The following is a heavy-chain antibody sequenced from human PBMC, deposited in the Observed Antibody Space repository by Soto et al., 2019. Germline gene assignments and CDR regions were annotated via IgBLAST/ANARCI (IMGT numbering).Heavy chain of an antibody. D-gene: IGHD2-21*02. CDR2: ISYDGSNK. CDR3: AREGDRYYYYYGMDV. V-gene: IGHV3-30-3*01. Sequence: QVQLVESGGGVVQPGRSLRLSCAASGFTFSSYAMHWVRQAPGKGLEWVAVISYDGSNKYYADSVKGRFTISRDNSKNTLYLQMNSLRADDTAVYYCAREGDRYYYYYGMDVWGQGTTVTVSS. CDR1: GFTFSSYA. J-gene: IGHJ6*02.